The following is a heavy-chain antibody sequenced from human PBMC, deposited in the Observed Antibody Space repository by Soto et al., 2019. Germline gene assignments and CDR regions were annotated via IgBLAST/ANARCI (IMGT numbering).Heavy chain of an antibody. V-gene: IGHV4-34*01. D-gene: IGHD5-18*01. J-gene: IGHJ4*02. CDR2: INHSGST. CDR1: GGSFSGYY. CDR3: ARGLYSYGYFDY. Sequence: SETLSLTCAVYGGSFSGYYWSWIRQPPGKGLEWIGEINHSGSTNYNPSLKSRVTISVDTSKNQFSLKLSSVTAADTAVYYCARGLYSYGYFDYWGQGTLVTV.